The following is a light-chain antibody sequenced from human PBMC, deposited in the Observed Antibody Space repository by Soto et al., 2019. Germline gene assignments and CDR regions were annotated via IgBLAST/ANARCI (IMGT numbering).Light chain of an antibody. CDR2: AAS. J-gene: IGKJ5*01. V-gene: IGKV1-12*01. Sequence: DIQMTQSPSSVSASVGDRVIITCRASQDISTWLAWYQKKPGLAPNLLISAASNLQSGVPSRFSGSGSGTDVTLTINSLQPEDFATYYCQQVHSFPITFGQGTRLDLK. CDR1: QDISTW. CDR3: QQVHSFPIT.